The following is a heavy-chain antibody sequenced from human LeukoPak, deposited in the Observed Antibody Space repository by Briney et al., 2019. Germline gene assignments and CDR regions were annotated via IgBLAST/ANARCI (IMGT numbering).Heavy chain of an antibody. CDR3: ARTKYCSSTSCYASGGDYFDY. CDR1: GGSISSSIYN. J-gene: IGHJ4*02. D-gene: IGHD2-2*01. V-gene: IGHV4-39*01. CDR2: IYYTGIT. Sequence: NASETLSLTCTISGGSISSSIYNWGWIRQSPGKGLEWIGSIYYTGITNYNPSLKSRVTISVDTSKNQFSLRLSSVTAADTAVYYCARTKYCSSTSCYASGGDYFDYWGQGTLVTVSS.